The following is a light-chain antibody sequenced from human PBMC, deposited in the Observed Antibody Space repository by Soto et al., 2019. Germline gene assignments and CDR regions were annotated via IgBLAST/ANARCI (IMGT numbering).Light chain of an antibody. J-gene: IGKJ1*01. CDR3: QQYGSSGT. CDR1: QSVSNNY. CDR2: GAS. Sequence: ETVFTPSPAPLSLYPGERATLSFRASQSVSNNYLAWYQQKPGQAPRLLIYGASNRATGIPDRFSGSGSGTDFTLTISRLEPEDFAVYYCQQYGSSGTFGQGTKVDI. V-gene: IGKV3-20*01.